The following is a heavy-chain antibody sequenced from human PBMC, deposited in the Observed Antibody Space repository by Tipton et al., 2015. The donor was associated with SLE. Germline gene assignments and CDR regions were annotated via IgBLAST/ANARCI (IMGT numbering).Heavy chain of an antibody. J-gene: IGHJ4*02. D-gene: IGHD1-26*01. CDR3: ARGGGWELWYFDY. V-gene: IGHV4-39*07. CDR2: IYYSGST. Sequence: LRLSCTVSGGSIGSSSYYWGWIRQPPGKGLEWIGSIYYSGSTYYNPSLKSRVTISVDTSKNQFSLKLSSVTAADTAVYYCARGGGWELWYFDYWGQGTLVTVSS. CDR1: GGSIGSSSYY.